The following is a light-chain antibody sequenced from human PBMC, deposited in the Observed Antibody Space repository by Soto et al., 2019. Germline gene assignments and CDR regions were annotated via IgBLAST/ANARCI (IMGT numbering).Light chain of an antibody. CDR3: ETWDGNTRV. Sequence: QSVLTQSSSASASLGSSVKLTCTLSSGHSSYIIAWHQQQPGKAPRYLMKLEGSGSYNKGSGVPDRFSGSSSGADRYLTISNLQVEDEADYYCETWDGNTRVFGGGTKLTVL. V-gene: IGLV4-60*02. CDR2: LEGSGSY. J-gene: IGLJ3*02. CDR1: SGHSSYI.